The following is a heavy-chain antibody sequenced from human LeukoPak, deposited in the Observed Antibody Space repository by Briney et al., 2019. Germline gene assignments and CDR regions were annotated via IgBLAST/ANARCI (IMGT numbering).Heavy chain of an antibody. CDR3: ARADSSGWNDAFDI. D-gene: IGHD6-19*01. J-gene: IGHJ3*02. CDR1: GGSISSYY. Sequence: PSETLSLTCTVSGGSISSYYWSWIRQPPGKGLEWIGYIYYSGSTNYNPSLKSRVPISVDTSKNQFSLKLSSVTAADTAVYYCARADSSGWNDAFDIWGQGTMVTVSS. V-gene: IGHV4-59*01. CDR2: IYYSGST.